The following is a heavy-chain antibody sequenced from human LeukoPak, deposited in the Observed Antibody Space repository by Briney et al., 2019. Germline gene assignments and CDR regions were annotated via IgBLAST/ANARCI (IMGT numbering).Heavy chain of an antibody. J-gene: IGHJ6*02. CDR2: INHSGST. Sequence: SETLSLTCAVYGGSFSGYYWSWIRQPPGKGLEWIGEINHSGSTNYNPSFKSRVTIPVDTSKNQFSLKLSSVTAADTAVYYCARGGSGYYYYGMDVWGQGTTVTVSS. CDR1: GGSFSGYY. CDR3: ARGGSGYYYYGMDV. V-gene: IGHV4-34*01.